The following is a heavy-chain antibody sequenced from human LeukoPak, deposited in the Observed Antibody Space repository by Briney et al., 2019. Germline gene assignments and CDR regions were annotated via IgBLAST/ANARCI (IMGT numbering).Heavy chain of an antibody. V-gene: IGHV3-21*01. J-gene: IGHJ4*02. CDR3: ARRGYHDYSGFDY. Sequence: NSGGSLRLSCAGSEFTFRSYSMHWVRQAPGKGLEWVSSISGSSSDIYYADSVKGRFTISRDNSKNSLYLQMKSLRAEDTALYYCARRGYHDYSGFDYWGQGTLVTVSS. CDR1: EFTFRSYS. CDR2: ISGSSSDI. D-gene: IGHD1-26*01.